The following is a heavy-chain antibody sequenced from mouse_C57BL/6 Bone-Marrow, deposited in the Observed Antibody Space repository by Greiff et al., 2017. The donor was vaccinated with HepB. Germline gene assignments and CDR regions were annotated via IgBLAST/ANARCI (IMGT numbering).Heavy chain of an antibody. CDR1: GFTFSDYY. J-gene: IGHJ2*01. Sequence: EVMLVESGGGLVQPGGSLKLSCAASGFTFSDYYMYWVRQTPEKRLEWVAYISNGGGSTYYPDTVKGRFTISRDNAKNTLYLQMSRLKSEDTAMYYCARGENGIYYGYDVVFDYWGQGTTLTVSS. V-gene: IGHV5-12*01. CDR3: ARGENGIYYGYDVVFDY. D-gene: IGHD2-2*01. CDR2: ISNGGGST.